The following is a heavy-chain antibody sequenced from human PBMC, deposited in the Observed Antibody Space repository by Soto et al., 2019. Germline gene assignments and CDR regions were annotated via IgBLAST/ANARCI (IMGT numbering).Heavy chain of an antibody. CDR2: ISGSGGST. D-gene: IGHD3-3*01. V-gene: IGHV3-23*01. Sequence: EVQLLESGGGLVQPGGSLRLSCAASGFTFSSYAMSWVRQAPGKGLEWVSAISGSGGSTYYADSVKGRFTISRDNSKNPLYLQMNSLRAEDTAVYYCAKDQGVLPLYFDYWGQGTLVTVSS. J-gene: IGHJ4*02. CDR1: GFTFSSYA. CDR3: AKDQGVLPLYFDY.